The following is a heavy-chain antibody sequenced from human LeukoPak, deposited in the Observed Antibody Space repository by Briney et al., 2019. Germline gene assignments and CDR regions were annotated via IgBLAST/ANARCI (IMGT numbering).Heavy chain of an antibody. J-gene: IGHJ4*02. Sequence: GGSLRLSCAASGFTFSRNGMHWVRQAPGKGLEWVAVIWYDGSNEYYADSVKGRFTVSRDNSKNTMYLQMNSLRAEDTAVYYCAKDRDYIMGIVDYGGQGTLVTVSS. D-gene: IGHD4/OR15-4a*01. CDR1: GFTFSRNG. V-gene: IGHV3-33*06. CDR2: IWYDGSNE. CDR3: AKDRDYIMGIVDY.